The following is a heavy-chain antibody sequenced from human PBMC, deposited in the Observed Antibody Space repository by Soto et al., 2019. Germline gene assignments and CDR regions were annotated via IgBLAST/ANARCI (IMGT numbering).Heavy chain of an antibody. V-gene: IGHV1-69*02. CDR3: VTMRAVADPYFFDY. CDR1: GDTFSTYS. Sequence: SVKVSCKASGDTFSTYSITWVRQAPGQRLEWMGRILPLLGIANYAQKFQDRVTITADKSTSTAYMELTSLRSEDTAVFYCVTMRAVADPYFFDYWGQGTLVTV. J-gene: IGHJ4*02. CDR2: ILPLLGIA. D-gene: IGHD6-19*01.